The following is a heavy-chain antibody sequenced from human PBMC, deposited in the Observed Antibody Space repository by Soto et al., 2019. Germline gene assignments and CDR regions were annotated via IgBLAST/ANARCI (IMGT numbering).Heavy chain of an antibody. CDR2: IWYDGSNK. CDR3: ARENESYCGGDCYSRAWFDP. V-gene: IGHV3-33*01. CDR1: GFTFSSYG. D-gene: IGHD2-21*02. J-gene: IGHJ5*02. Sequence: QVQLVESGGGVVQPGRSLRLSCAASGFTFSSYGMHWVRQAPGKGLEWVAVIWYDGSNKYYADSVKGRFTISRDNSKNAXYXLMNSRRAEDTAVYYCARENESYCGGDCYSRAWFDPWGQGTLVTVSS.